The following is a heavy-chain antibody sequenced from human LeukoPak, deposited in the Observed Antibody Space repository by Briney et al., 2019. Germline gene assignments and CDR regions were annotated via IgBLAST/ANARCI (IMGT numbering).Heavy chain of an antibody. V-gene: IGHV3-7*01. J-gene: IGHJ4*02. D-gene: IGHD4-17*01. CDR1: GFTFSSYR. CDR3: ARDDTVTTRVGFID. Sequence: GGSLRLCCAASGFTFSSYRMCWLRQARGKGQEWVANIKQDGSEKYYVDSVKGRFAISRDNTKNSLYLQMNSLRAEDTAVYYCARDDTVTTRVGFIDWGQGTLVTVSS. CDR2: IKQDGSEK.